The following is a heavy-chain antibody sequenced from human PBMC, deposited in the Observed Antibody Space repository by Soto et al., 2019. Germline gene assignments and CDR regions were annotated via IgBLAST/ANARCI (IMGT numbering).Heavy chain of an antibody. D-gene: IGHD2-15*01. CDR3: AEGNRNCSGGSCYGLDP. CDR1: SGSISSGGYY. Sequence: QVQLQESGPGLVKPSQTLSLTCTVSSGSISSGGYYWSWIRQHPGKGLEWIGYIYYSGSTYYNPSLKSRVTISVDTSKNQFSLKLSSVTAADTAVYYCAEGNRNCSGGSCYGLDPWGQGTLVTVSS. J-gene: IGHJ5*02. V-gene: IGHV4-31*03. CDR2: IYYSGST.